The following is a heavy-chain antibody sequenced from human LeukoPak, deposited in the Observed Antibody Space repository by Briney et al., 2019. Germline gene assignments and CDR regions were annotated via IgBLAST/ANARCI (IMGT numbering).Heavy chain of an antibody. V-gene: IGHV4-34*01. CDR1: GGSFSGYY. CDR2: INHSGST. D-gene: IGHD3-22*01. CDR3: ARTSIYYDSSGYRS. Sequence: SETLSLTCAVYGGSFSGYYWSWIRQPPGKGLEWIGEINHSGSTNYNPSLKSRVTISVDTSKNQFSLKLSSVTAADTAVYYCARTSIYYDSSGYRSWGQGTLVSVSS. J-gene: IGHJ5*02.